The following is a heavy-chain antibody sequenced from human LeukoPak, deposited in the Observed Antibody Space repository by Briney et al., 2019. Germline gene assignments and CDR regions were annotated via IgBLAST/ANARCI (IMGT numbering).Heavy chain of an antibody. D-gene: IGHD6-19*01. CDR3: AKYSAVAGYNWFDP. J-gene: IGHJ5*02. Sequence: GGSLRLSCAASGFTFSDYYMSWVRQAPGKGLEWVSAISGSGGSTYYADSVKGRFAISRDNSKNTLYLQMNSLRAEDTAVYYCAKYSAVAGYNWFDPWGQGTLVTVSS. CDR2: ISGSGGST. CDR1: GFTFSDYY. V-gene: IGHV3-23*01.